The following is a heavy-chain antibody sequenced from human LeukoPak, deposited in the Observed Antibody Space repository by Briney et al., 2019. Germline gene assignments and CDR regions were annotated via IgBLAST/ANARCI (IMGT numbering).Heavy chain of an antibody. J-gene: IGHJ4*02. D-gene: IGHD4-17*01. Sequence: PSETLSLICTVSGGSFSSYYWTWIRQPPGKGLEWIGYIDHSGSTNYNPSLKSRVSISSDTSKNQFSLELSSVTAADTAVYYCARRKVTVSIHAYFDSWGQGTLVTVSS. CDR1: GGSFSSYY. V-gene: IGHV4-59*01. CDR2: IDHSGST. CDR3: ARRKVTVSIHAYFDS.